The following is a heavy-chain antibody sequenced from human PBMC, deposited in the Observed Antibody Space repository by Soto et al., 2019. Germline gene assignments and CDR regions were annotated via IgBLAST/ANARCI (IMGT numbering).Heavy chain of an antibody. CDR1: GVVFSTYA. Sequence: QVQMVQSGAEVKRPGPSGKVSCKYSGVVFSTYAITWVRHAPGQGLEWMGVIIPVFGAPKYAQRFQGRVTITADESTSTAYMELTSLRSADTAIYYCARDWCTTDACYSCLAYWGQGPLVTVSS. CDR3: ARDWCTTDACYSCLAY. CDR2: IIPVFGAP. D-gene: IGHD2-15*01. V-gene: IGHV1-69*01. J-gene: IGHJ4*02.